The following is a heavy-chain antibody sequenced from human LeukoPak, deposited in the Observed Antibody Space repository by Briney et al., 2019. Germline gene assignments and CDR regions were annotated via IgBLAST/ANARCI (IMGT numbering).Heavy chain of an antibody. J-gene: IGHJ5*02. CDR3: ARPPYGYCSGGSCYNWFDP. D-gene: IGHD2-15*01. CDR1: GGSISSSNYH. V-gene: IGHV4-39*01. Sequence: SETLSLTCIVSGGSISSSNYHWGWIRQPPGKGLEWIGSIYYSGSTYYNPSLKSRLTASVDTSKNQFSLKLSSVTAADTAVYYCARPPYGYCSGGSCYNWFDPWGQGTLVTVSS. CDR2: IYYSGST.